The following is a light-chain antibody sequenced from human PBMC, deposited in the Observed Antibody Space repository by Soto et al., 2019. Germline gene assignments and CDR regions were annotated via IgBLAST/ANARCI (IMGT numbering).Light chain of an antibody. J-gene: IGKJ4*01. CDR2: DAS. CDR1: QSLSTY. CDR3: HHAGT. Sequence: ELVLTQSPATLSLSPGERATLSCRASQSLSTYLGWYQQKPGQAPRLLIYDASNRAAGIPPRFSGSGSGTDFPLTIGSLEPEDYAIYYCHHAGTFGGGTKVDIK. V-gene: IGKV3-11*01.